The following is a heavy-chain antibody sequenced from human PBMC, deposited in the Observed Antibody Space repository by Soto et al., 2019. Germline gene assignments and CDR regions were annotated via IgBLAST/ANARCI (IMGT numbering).Heavy chain of an antibody. CDR2: IYYSGST. V-gene: IGHV4-39*02. Sequence: SETLSLTCTVSGGSISSSSYYWGWIRQPPGKGLEWIGSIYYSGSTYYNPSLKSRVTISVDTPKNQFSLKLSSVTGEETAVYYCAREGYSSSWYRVDYYYYGMDVWGQGTTVT. J-gene: IGHJ6*02. CDR1: GGSISSSSYY. CDR3: AREGYSSSWYRVDYYYYGMDV. D-gene: IGHD6-13*01.